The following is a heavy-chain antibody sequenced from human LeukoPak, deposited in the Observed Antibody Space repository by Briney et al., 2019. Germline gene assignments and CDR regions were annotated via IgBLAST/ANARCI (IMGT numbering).Heavy chain of an antibody. CDR3: ARNVTAGYFDY. CDR1: GYPISSGYY. D-gene: IGHD1-1*01. Sequence: PSETLSLTCAVSGYPISSGYYWGWIRQPPGKGLELIATIYHNWGIYFNPSLKSRVTISHDTSKNQFSLKLTAVTAADTAMYYCARNVTAGYFDYWGQGILVTVST. J-gene: IGHJ4*02. V-gene: IGHV4-38-2*01. CDR2: IYHNWGI.